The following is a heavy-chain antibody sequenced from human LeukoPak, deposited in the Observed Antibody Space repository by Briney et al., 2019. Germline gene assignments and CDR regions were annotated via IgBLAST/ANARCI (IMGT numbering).Heavy chain of an antibody. CDR1: GGSISSYY. D-gene: IGHD6-13*01. J-gene: IGHJ4*02. CDR2: IYYSGST. V-gene: IGHV4-59*12. Sequence: PSETLSLTCTFSGGSISSYYWSWIRQPPGKGLEWIGYIYYSGSTNYNPSLKSRVTISVDTSKNQFSLRVPSVTAADTAFYFCASSLTGYSSSWFLAYWGPGTLVTVSS. CDR3: ASSLTGYSSSWFLAY.